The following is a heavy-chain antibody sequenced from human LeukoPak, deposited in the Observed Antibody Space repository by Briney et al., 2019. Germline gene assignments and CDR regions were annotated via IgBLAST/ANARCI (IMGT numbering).Heavy chain of an antibody. CDR1: GFTVSSNY. V-gene: IGHV3-23*01. CDR2: ISGSGGST. D-gene: IGHD2-15*01. Sequence: GGSLRLSCAASGFTVSSNYMSWVRQAPGKGLEWVSAISGSGGSTYYADSVKGRFTISRDNSKNTLYLQMNSLRAEDTAVYYCAKVRSEVAAYLDYWGQGTLVTVSS. J-gene: IGHJ4*02. CDR3: AKVRSEVAAYLDY.